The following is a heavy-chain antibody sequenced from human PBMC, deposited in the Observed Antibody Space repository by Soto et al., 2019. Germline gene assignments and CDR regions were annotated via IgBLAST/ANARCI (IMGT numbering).Heavy chain of an antibody. Sequence: GXSVKDSCKASGGTFSSYAISWGRQAPGQGLEWMGGIIPIFGTANYAQKFQGRVTITADESTSTAYMELSSVTAADTAVYYCARDRSSGWYEGADAFDIWGQGTMVTVSS. J-gene: IGHJ3*02. V-gene: IGHV1-69*01. CDR3: ARDRSSGWYEGADAFDI. CDR2: IIPIFGTA. D-gene: IGHD6-19*01. CDR1: GGTFSSYA.